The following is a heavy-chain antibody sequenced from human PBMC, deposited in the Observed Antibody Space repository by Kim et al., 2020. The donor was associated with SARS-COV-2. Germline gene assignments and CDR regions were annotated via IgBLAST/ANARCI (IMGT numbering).Heavy chain of an antibody. J-gene: IGHJ6*02. D-gene: IGHD2-15*01. Sequence: VKGRFTISRDNSKNTLYLKMNSLRAEDTAVYYCAKSGGSDAYYYYGMDVWGQGTTVTVSS. V-gene: IGHV3-23*01. CDR3: AKSGGSDAYYYYGMDV.